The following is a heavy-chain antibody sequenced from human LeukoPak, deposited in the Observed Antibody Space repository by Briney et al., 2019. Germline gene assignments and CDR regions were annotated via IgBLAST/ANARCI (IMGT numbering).Heavy chain of an antibody. CDR1: GGTFSSYA. D-gene: IGHD6-19*01. CDR2: IIPIFGTA. V-gene: IGHV1-69*06. CDR3: ARVAVAGYFDY. J-gene: IGHJ4*02. Sequence: ASVKVSCKASGGTFSSYAISWVRQAPGQGLEWMGGIIPIFGTANYAQKFQGRVTITADKSTSTAYMELSSLRSEYTAVYYCARVAVAGYFDYWGQGTLVTVSS.